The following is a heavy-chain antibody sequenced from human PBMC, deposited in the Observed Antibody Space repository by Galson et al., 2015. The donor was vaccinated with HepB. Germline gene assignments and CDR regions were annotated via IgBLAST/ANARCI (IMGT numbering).Heavy chain of an antibody. CDR1: GFTFSSYS. D-gene: IGHD5-18*01. Sequence: SLRLSCAASGFTFSSYSMNWVRQAPGKGLEWVSYISSSSSTIYYADSVKGRFTISRDNAKNSLYLQMNSLRDEDTAVYYCARDPHGLDTAIYYGMDVWGQGTTVTVSS. CDR3: ARDPHGLDTAIYYGMDV. V-gene: IGHV3-48*02. J-gene: IGHJ6*02. CDR2: ISSSSSTI.